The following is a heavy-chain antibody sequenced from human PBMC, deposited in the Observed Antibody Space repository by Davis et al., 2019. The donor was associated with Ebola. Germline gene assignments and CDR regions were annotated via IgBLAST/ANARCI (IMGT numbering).Heavy chain of an antibody. V-gene: IGHV3-23*01. CDR3: AKARSSWTPFDY. Sequence: PGGSLRPSCAASGFISNNYAMTWVRQAPGRGLEWVSTTSSGGSTTYYADSVKGRFTISRDNSKNTLYLQMNSLRVDDTAVYYCAKARSSWTPFDYWGQGTLVTVSS. CDR2: TSSGGSTT. CDR1: GFISNNYA. D-gene: IGHD6-13*01. J-gene: IGHJ4*02.